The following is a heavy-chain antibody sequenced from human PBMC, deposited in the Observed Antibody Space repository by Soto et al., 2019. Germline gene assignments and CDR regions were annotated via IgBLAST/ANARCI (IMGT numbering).Heavy chain of an antibody. Sequence: QVQLQESGPGLVKPSQTLSLTCTVSGGSISSGGYYWSWIRQNTEKGLEWIGYIYYSGSTYYNPSLKSRVTRSVDTSKNQFSLKLSSVTAACTSVYYCASFGVVTYSDYWGQGNLVTVSS. CDR2: IYYSGST. V-gene: IGHV4-31*03. J-gene: IGHJ4*02. CDR1: GGSISSGGYY. CDR3: ASFGVVTYSDY. D-gene: IGHD3-3*01.